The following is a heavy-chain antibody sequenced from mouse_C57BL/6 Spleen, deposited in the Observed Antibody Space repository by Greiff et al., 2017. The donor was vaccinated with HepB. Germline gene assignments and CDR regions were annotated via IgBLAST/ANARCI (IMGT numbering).Heavy chain of an antibody. CDR2: INPSTGGT. V-gene: IGHV1-43*01. CDR1: GYSFTGYY. J-gene: IGHJ1*03. Sequence: EVQLVESGPELVKPGASVKISCKASGYSFTGYYMHWVKQSSEKSLEWIGEINPSTGGTSYNQKFKGKATLTVDKSSSTAYMQLKSLTSEDSAVYYCARGNDYEYFDVWGTGTTVTVSS. D-gene: IGHD2-4*01. CDR3: ARGNDYEYFDV.